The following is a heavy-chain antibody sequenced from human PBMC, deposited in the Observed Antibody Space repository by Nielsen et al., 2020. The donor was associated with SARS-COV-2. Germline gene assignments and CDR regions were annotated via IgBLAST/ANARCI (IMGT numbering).Heavy chain of an antibody. V-gene: IGHV3-74*01. CDR3: AREVGSAAYYYMDV. D-gene: IGHD2-15*01. Sequence: GGSLRLPCAASGFTFSSYWMHWVRQAPGKGLVWVSRINSDGSSTRYADSVKGRFTISRDNAKNTLYLQMNSLRAEDTAVYYCAREVGSAAYYYMDVWGKGTTVTVSS. J-gene: IGHJ6*03. CDR1: GFTFSSYW. CDR2: INSDGSST.